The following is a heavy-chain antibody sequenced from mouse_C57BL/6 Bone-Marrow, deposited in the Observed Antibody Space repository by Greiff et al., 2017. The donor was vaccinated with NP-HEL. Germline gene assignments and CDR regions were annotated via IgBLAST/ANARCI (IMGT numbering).Heavy chain of an antibody. Sequence: VQLQQPGAELVKPGASVKLSCKASGYTFTSYWMHWVKQRPGQGLEWIGMIHPNSGSTNYNEKFKSKATLTVDKSSSTAYMQLSSLTSEDSAVYYCARETLYLWFAYWGQGTLVTVSA. D-gene: IGHD1-1*01. CDR3: ARETLYLWFAY. CDR2: IHPNSGST. V-gene: IGHV1-64*01. J-gene: IGHJ3*01. CDR1: GYTFTSYW.